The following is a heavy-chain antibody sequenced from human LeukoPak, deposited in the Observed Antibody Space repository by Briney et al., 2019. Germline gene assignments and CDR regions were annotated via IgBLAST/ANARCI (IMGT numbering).Heavy chain of an antibody. Sequence: ASVKVSCKVSGYTLTELSMHWVRQAPGKGLEWVGGFDPEDGETIYAQKFQGRVTMTEDTSTDKAYMELSSLRSEDTAAYYCATGPGLYYYYGMDVWGQGTTVTVSS. J-gene: IGHJ6*02. CDR1: GYTLTELS. V-gene: IGHV1-24*01. CDR3: ATGPGLYYYYGMDV. D-gene: IGHD6-19*01. CDR2: FDPEDGET.